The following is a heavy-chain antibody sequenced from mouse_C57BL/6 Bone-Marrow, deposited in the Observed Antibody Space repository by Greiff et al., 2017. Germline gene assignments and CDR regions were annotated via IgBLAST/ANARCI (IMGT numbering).Heavy chain of an antibody. CDR3: TTETMIKDWYFDV. CDR1: GFNIKDDY. Sequence: EVKLQESGAELVRPGASVKLSCTASGFNIKDDYMHWVKQRPEQGLEWIGWIDPENGDTEYASKFQGKATITADTSSNTAYLQLSSLTSEDTAVYYCTTETMIKDWYFDVWGTGTTVTVSS. J-gene: IGHJ1*03. CDR2: IDPENGDT. V-gene: IGHV14-4*01. D-gene: IGHD2-4*01.